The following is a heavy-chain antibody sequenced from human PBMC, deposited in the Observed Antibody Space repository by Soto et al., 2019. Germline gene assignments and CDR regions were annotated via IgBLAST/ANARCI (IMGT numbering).Heavy chain of an antibody. V-gene: IGHV3-30*18. CDR1: GFTFRSYG. CDR2: TSYDGTSK. D-gene: IGHD3-10*01. CDR3: AKDGIALVRDPLGNWFDS. J-gene: IGHJ5*01. Sequence: GGSLRLSCEASGFTFRSYGMHWVRQAPGKGLEWVAITSYDGTSKYYADSVKGRFTISRDSSNDTLHLQMDRLRAEDTAVYYCAKDGIALVRDPLGNWFDSWGQGTLVTVSS.